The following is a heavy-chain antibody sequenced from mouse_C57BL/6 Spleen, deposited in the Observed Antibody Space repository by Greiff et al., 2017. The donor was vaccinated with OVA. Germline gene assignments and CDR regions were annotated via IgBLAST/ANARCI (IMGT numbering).Heavy chain of an antibody. V-gene: IGHV1-69*01. D-gene: IGHD1-1*01. Sequence: QVQLQQPGAELVMPGASVKLSCKASGYTFTSYWMHWVKQRPGQGLEWIGEIDPPDSYTNYNQKFKGKSTLTVDKSSSTAYMQLSSLTSEDSAVYYCARRGDYYYGSSPFDYWGQGTTLTVSS. CDR2: IDPPDSYT. CDR3: ARRGDYYYGSSPFDY. CDR1: GYTFTSYW. J-gene: IGHJ2*01.